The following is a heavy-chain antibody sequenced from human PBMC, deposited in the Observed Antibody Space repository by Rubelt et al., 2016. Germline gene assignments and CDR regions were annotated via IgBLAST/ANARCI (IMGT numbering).Heavy chain of an antibody. CDR2: IRQDGNEI. J-gene: IGHJ4*01. D-gene: IGHD3-22*01. Sequence: WVANIRQDGNEIYYVDSVKGRFTISRDNAKESLYLQMNSLRAADTAVYYCVLSRFYSDSSRSKLWGHGTLVTV. CDR3: VLSRFYSDSSRSKL. V-gene: IGHV3-7*01.